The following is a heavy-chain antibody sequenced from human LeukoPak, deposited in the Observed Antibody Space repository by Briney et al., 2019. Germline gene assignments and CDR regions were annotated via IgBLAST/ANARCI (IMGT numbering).Heavy chain of an antibody. CDR3: ARKSEFHCLDH. D-gene: IGHD2-21*02. Sequence: PGGSLRLSCTVSGFSLSSYAMSWVRRAPGKGLEWVSTISGSGGSTFHADSVKGRFTISRDNSKNTLYLQMNSLRAEDTAMFYCARKSEFHCLDHWGQGTLVTVSS. J-gene: IGHJ4*02. V-gene: IGHV3-23*01. CDR1: GFSLSSYA. CDR2: ISGSGGST.